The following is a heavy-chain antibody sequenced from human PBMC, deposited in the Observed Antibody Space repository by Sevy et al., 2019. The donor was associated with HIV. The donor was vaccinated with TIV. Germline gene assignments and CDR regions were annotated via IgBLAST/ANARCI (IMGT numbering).Heavy chain of an antibody. CDR3: VRAVATDGSF. J-gene: IGHJ4*02. Sequence: GGSLRHSCAASGFSLNNYWMSWVRQAPGKGLEWVANIKQDGSVKYYVDSVKGRFTISKDNAMNLLYLQMNSLRAEDTALYYCVRAVATDGSFWGQGTLVTVSS. CDR1: GFSLNNYW. D-gene: IGHD6-13*01. CDR2: IKQDGSVK. V-gene: IGHV3-7*03.